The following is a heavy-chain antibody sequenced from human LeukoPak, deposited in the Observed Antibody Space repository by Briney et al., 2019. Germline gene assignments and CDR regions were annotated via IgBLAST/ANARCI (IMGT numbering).Heavy chain of an antibody. CDR3: ARLHRRIRELY. V-gene: IGHV3-23*01. D-gene: IGHD1-7*01. CDR1: GFTFSSYA. J-gene: IGHJ4*02. Sequence: GGSLRLSCAASGFTFSSYAMSWVRQAPGKGLEWVSTSGDGSTYYADSVKGRFTIFRDNFRNTLYLQMNSLRAEDTAVYYCARLHRRIRELYWGPGTLVTVSS. CDR2: SGDGST.